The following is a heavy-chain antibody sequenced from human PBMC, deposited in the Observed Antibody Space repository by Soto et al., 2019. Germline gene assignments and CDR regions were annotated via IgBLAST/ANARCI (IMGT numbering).Heavy chain of an antibody. D-gene: IGHD3-3*01. CDR2: IIPIFGTA. V-gene: IGHV1-69*13. J-gene: IGHJ5*02. CDR1: GGTFSSYA. CDR3: ASSVLGNYDFWSGYSTLDP. Sequence: SVKVSCKASGGTFSSYAISWVRQAPGQGLEWMGGIIPIFGTANYAQKFQGRVTITADESTSTAYMELSSLRSEDTAVYYCASSVLGNYDFWSGYSTLDPWGQGTLVNVSS.